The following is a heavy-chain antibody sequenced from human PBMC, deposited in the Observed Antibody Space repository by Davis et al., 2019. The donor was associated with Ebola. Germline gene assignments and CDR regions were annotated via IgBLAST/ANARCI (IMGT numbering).Heavy chain of an antibody. V-gene: IGHV4-4*02. D-gene: IGHD6-13*01. Sequence: SETLSLTCTVSGDSISSSYWWSWVRQAPGKGPEWIGEIFHSGSTNYNPSLRSRVTISMDKSKNQFSLNLSSVTAADTAVYYCASSIAAAAHFDDWGQGTLVTVSS. J-gene: IGHJ4*02. CDR3: ASSIAAAAHFDD. CDR1: GDSISSSYW. CDR2: IFHSGST.